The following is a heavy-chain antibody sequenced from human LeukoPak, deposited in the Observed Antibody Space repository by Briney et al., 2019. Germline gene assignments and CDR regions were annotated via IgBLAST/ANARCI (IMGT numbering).Heavy chain of an antibody. CDR3: ARAGEVGYDSSGYYYR. CDR2: ISAYNGNT. V-gene: IGHV1-18*01. CDR1: GYTFTSYG. J-gene: IGHJ4*02. D-gene: IGHD3-22*01. Sequence: GASVKVSCKASGYTFTSYGISWVRQAPGQGLEWMGWISAYNGNTNYAQKLQGRVTMTTDTSTSTAYMELRSLRSDDTAVYYCARAGEVGYDSSGYYYRWGQGTLVTVSS.